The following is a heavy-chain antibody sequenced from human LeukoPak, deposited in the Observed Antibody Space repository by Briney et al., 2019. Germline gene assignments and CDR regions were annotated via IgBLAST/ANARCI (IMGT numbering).Heavy chain of an antibody. CDR1: VYTLTGYY. Sequence: ASVKVSCKASVYTLTGYYMHWVRQAPGQGGEWMGWINTNSGGTNYAQKFQGMVTMTRDTSISTAYMELSRLRSDDTAVYYCARMRRIFGVVIKNWFDPWGQGTLVTVSS. CDR3: ARMRRIFGVVIKNWFDP. V-gene: IGHV1-2*02. J-gene: IGHJ5*02. D-gene: IGHD3-3*01. CDR2: INTNSGGT.